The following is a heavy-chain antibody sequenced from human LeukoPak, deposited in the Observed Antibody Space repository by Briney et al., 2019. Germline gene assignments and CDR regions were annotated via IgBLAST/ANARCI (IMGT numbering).Heavy chain of an antibody. CDR2: IHYSGST. J-gene: IGHJ5*02. CDR3: AREGQWLPDWFDP. V-gene: IGHV4-59*01. D-gene: IGHD6-19*01. CDR1: GGSISGYY. Sequence: SETLSLTCTVSGGSISGYYWSWIRQPPGQGLEWLGYIHYSGSTNYNPSLKSRVTISLDMSKNQFSLKLNSVTAADTAVHYCAREGQWLPDWFDPWGQGTLVTVSS.